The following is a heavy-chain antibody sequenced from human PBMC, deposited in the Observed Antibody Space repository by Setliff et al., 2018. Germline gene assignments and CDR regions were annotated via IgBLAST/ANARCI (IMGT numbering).Heavy chain of an antibody. CDR2: INASGGST. J-gene: IGHJ3*02. V-gene: IGHV1-46*01. Sequence: ASVKVSCKASGYTFTNYNMHWVRQAPGQGLEWMGIINASGGSTTYAQKFQGRVTMTRDTSTSTAYMELSSLRSEDTAVYYCARTPSVRYFDWLLPREAFDIWGQGTMVTVSS. CDR1: GYTFTNYN. CDR3: ARTPSVRYFDWLLPREAFDI. D-gene: IGHD3-9*01.